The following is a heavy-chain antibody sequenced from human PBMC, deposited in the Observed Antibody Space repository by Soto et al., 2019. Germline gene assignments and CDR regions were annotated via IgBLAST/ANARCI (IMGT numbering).Heavy chain of an antibody. Sequence: QVQLVESGGGVVQPGRSLRLSCAASGFTFSSYGMHWVRQAPGKGLEWVAVIWYDGSNKYYADSVKGRFTISRDNSKNTLYLQMNSLRAEDTAVYYCARESYGDYVGYWGQLTLVTVSS. J-gene: IGHJ4*02. CDR1: GFTFSSYG. CDR3: ARESYGDYVGY. V-gene: IGHV3-33*01. CDR2: IWYDGSNK. D-gene: IGHD4-17*01.